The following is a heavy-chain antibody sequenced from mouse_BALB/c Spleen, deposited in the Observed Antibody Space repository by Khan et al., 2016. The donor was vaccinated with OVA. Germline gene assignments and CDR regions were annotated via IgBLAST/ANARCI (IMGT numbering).Heavy chain of an antibody. Sequence: VQLKESGPGLVKPSQSLSLTCTVTSYSITTDYAWNWIRQFPGSKLEWMGHISYSGNTKYNPSLKSRISITRDTSKNQFFLQLKSVTTEDTARYYCARIYGGGFDYWGQGTTLTVSS. CDR2: ISYSGNT. CDR3: ARIYGGGFDY. V-gene: IGHV3-2*02. J-gene: IGHJ2*01. D-gene: IGHD1-1*01. CDR1: SYSITTDYA.